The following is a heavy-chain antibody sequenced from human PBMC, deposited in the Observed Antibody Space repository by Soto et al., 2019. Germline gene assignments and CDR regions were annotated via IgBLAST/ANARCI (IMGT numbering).Heavy chain of an antibody. CDR3: AKDSPMVRGVIIMVPGFYYGMDV. D-gene: IGHD3-10*01. CDR2: ISGSGGST. V-gene: IGHV3-23*01. CDR1: GFTFSSYA. Sequence: GGSLRLSCAASGFTFSSYAMSWVRQAPGKGLEWVSAISGSGGSTYYADSVKGRLTISRDNSKNTLYLQMNSLRAEDTAVYYCAKDSPMVRGVIIMVPGFYYGMDVWGQGTTVTVSS. J-gene: IGHJ6*02.